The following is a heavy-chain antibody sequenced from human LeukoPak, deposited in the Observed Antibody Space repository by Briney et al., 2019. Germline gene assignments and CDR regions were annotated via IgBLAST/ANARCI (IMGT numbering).Heavy chain of an antibody. CDR2: IYYSGST. D-gene: IGHD3-10*01. Sequence: SETLSLTCTVSGGSISSSSYYWGWIRQPPGTGLEWIGSIYYSGSTYYNPSLKSRVTISVDTSKNQFSLKLSSVTAADTAVYYCARQTPAGYTMVRGVIGYWGQGTLVTVSS. CDR1: GGSISSSSYY. CDR3: ARQTPAGYTMVRGVIGY. J-gene: IGHJ4*02. V-gene: IGHV4-39*01.